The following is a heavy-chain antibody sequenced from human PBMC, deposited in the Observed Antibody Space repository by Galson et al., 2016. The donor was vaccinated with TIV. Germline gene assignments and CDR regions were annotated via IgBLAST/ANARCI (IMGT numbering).Heavy chain of an antibody. J-gene: IGHJ4*02. CDR3: AKGDYFDSSGYFDF. CDR1: GFTFDDYD. D-gene: IGHD3-22*01. V-gene: IGHV3-20*04. Sequence: SLRLSCAASGFTFDDYDMNWVRQVPGKGLEWVSGINWNGAGRSYADSVKGRFTISRDNAKNSLYLQMNSRRAEHTAVFYCAKGDYFDSSGYFDFWGQGTLVTVSA. CDR2: INWNGAGR.